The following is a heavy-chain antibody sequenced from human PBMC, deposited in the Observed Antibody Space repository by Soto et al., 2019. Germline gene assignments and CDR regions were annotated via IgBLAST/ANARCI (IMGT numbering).Heavy chain of an antibody. J-gene: IGHJ4*02. V-gene: IGHV1-2*02. CDR3: ARDDGYTPGSYFDY. Sequence: ASVKVSCKASGDDITGNNLHWVQQVPGQGLEWMGWSQPSSGGTSYAQKLHGRVTMTRDTPISTAYMELSRLRSDDTAIYYSARDDGYTPGSYFDYWGQGTLVTVSS. CDR2: SQPSSGGT. CDR1: GDDITGNN. D-gene: IGHD5-12*01.